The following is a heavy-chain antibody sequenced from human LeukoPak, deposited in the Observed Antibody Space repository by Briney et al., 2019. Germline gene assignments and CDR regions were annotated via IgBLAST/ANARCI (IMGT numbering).Heavy chain of an antibody. CDR2: INPNSGGT. V-gene: IGHV1-2*02. Sequence: ASVKVSCKASGYTFTGYYMHWVRHAPGQGLEWMGWINPNSGGTNYAQKFQGRVTMTRDTSISTAYMELSRLRSDDTAVYYCARGVAYCGGDCYPIAPWGQGTLVTVSS. CDR3: ARGVAYCGGDCYPIAP. CDR1: GYTFTGYY. J-gene: IGHJ5*02. D-gene: IGHD2-21*02.